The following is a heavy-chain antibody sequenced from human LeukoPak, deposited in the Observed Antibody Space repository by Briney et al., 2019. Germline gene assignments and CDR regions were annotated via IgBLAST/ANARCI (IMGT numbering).Heavy chain of an antibody. D-gene: IGHD5-12*01. CDR2: ILYDGRKK. CDR1: GFSFSGFG. Sequence: PGGSLRLSCAVSGFSFSGFGMHWVRQAPGKGLEWVVIILYDGRKKDIADSVRGRFTISKDNSKNTLYLQMNSLRPEDTAIYYCAKGSGKGVDFSDYWGQGALVTVSS. J-gene: IGHJ4*02. CDR3: AKGSGKGVDFSDY. V-gene: IGHV3-30*18.